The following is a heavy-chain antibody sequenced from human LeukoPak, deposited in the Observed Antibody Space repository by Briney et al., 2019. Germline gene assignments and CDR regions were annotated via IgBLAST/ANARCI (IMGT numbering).Heavy chain of an antibody. CDR2: IYPGDSDT. CDR1: GYSFTSYW. Sequence: GESLKISCKGSGYSFTSYWIGWVRQMPGKGLEWMGIIYPGDSDTRNSPSFQGQVTISADKSISTAYLQWSSLKASDTAMYYCARQGAGGSYTYYFDYWGQGTLVTVSS. J-gene: IGHJ4*02. CDR3: ARQGAGGSYTYYFDY. V-gene: IGHV5-51*01. D-gene: IGHD1-26*01.